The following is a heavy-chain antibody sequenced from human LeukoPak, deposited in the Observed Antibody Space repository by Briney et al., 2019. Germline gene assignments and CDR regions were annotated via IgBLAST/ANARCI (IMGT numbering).Heavy chain of an antibody. D-gene: IGHD1-26*01. V-gene: IGHV1-8*01. Sequence: ASVKVSCKASGYTFTSYDINWVRQATGQGLEWMGWMNPNSGNTGYAQKFQGRVTMTRNTSISTAYMELSSLRSEDTAVYYCARGAWERTYYYYYMDVWGKGTTVTVSS. CDR3: ARGAWERTYYYYYMDV. CDR1: GYTFTSYD. CDR2: MNPNSGNT. J-gene: IGHJ6*03.